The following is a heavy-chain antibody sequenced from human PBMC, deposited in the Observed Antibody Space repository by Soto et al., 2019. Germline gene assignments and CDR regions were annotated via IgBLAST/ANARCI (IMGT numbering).Heavy chain of an antibody. J-gene: IGHJ6*02. CDR1: GLTFSNAW. CDR3: STDLYKWNFYGMDV. V-gene: IGHV3-15*01. D-gene: IGHD1-20*01. CDR2: IKSKTDGGTT. Sequence: PGGSLRLSCAASGLTFSNAWMTWVRQAPGKGLEWVGRIKSKTDGGTTFYAVPVKGRVTISRDDSKDTLYLQMNSLKIEDAAVYYCSTDLYKWNFYGMDVWGQGTTVTVSS.